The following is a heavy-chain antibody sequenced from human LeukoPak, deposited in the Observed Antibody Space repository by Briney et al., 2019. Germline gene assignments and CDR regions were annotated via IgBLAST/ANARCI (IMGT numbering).Heavy chain of an antibody. CDR3: AKDGSGSSWYFGYFDY. CDR2: ISWNSGSI. J-gene: IGHJ4*02. D-gene: IGHD6-13*01. Sequence: GGSLRLSCAASGFTFDDYAMHWVRQAPGKGLEWVSGISWNSGSIGYADSVKGRFTISRDNAKNSLYLQMNSLRAEDTALYYCAKDGSGSSWYFGYFDYWGQGTLVTVSS. CDR1: GFTFDDYA. V-gene: IGHV3-9*01.